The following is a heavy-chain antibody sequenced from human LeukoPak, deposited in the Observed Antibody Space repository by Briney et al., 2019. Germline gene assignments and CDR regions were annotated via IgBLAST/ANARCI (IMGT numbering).Heavy chain of an antibody. D-gene: IGHD4-23*01. J-gene: IGHJ5*02. V-gene: IGHV1-2*02. CDR1: GYTFTGYY. CDR2: INPNSGGT. Sequence: ASVKVSCKASGYTFTGYYMHWVRQAPGQGLEWMGWINPNSGGTNYAQKFQGRVTMTRDTSISTAYMELSRLRSDDTAVYYCARNYGGNSGWFDPWGQGALVTVSS. CDR3: ARNYGGNSGWFDP.